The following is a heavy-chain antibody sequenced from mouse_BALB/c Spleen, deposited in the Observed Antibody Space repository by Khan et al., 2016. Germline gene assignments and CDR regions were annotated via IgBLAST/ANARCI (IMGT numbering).Heavy chain of an antibody. J-gene: IGHJ1*01. CDR1: GYTFTSYD. CDR3: ARLDGSTYWSFDD. V-gene: IGHV1S56*01. Sequence: QMQLQQSGAELVKPGASVKLSCKASGYTFTSYDIHWVRQRPEQGLEWIGWIFPGDGSTKYNEKFKGKATLTTDKSSSTAYMQLSRLTSEDSAVYFCARLDGSTYWSFDDWGAGTTVTVSS. D-gene: IGHD1-1*01. CDR2: IFPGDGST.